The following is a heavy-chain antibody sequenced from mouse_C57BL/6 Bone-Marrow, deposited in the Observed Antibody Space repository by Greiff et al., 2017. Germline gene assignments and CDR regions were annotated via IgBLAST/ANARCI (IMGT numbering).Heavy chain of an antibody. CDR2: INPNYGTT. CDR3: ARAEDPWYFDV. V-gene: IGHV1-39*01. Sequence: VQLQQSGPELVKPGASVKISCKASGYSFTDYNMNWVKQSNGQSLEWIGVINPNYGTTSYNQKFKGKATLTVDQSSSTAYIQPKSLTSEDSAVYDGARAEDPWYFDVWGTGTTVTGSS. CDR1: GYSFTDYN. J-gene: IGHJ1*03.